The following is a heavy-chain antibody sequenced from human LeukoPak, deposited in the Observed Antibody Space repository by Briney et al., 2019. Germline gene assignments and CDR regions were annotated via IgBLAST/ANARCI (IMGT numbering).Heavy chain of an antibody. D-gene: IGHD2-21*01. CDR2: ISRSSSYI. J-gene: IGHJ4*02. V-gene: IGHV3-21*01. Sequence: GGSLRLSCAASGFTFSSYSMNWVRQAPGKGLEWVSSISRSSSYIYYADSVKGRFTISRDNAKNSLYLQMNSLRAEDTAVYYCTRDGAYCGGDCYPYYFDYWGQGTLVTVSS. CDR1: GFTFSSYS. CDR3: TRDGAYCGGDCYPYYFDY.